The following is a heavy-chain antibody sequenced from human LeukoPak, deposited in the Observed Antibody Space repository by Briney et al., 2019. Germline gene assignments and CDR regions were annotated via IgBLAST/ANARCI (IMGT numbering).Heavy chain of an antibody. CDR1: GGSISSSSYY. J-gene: IGHJ4*02. V-gene: IGHV4-61*02. CDR2: IYTSGST. CDR3: ARNNYGSGIEDDY. D-gene: IGHD3-10*01. Sequence: PSETLSLTCTVSGGSISSSSYYWGWIRQPAGKGLEWIGRIYTSGSTNYNPSLKSRVTMSVDTSKNQFSLKLSSVTAADTAVYYCARNNYGSGIEDDYWGQGTLVTVSS.